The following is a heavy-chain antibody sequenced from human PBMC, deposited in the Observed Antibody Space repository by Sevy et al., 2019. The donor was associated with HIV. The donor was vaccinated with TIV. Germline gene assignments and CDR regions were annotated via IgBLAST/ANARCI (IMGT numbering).Heavy chain of an antibody. V-gene: IGHV3-30*02. CDR3: AKDPWAAAGYFYY. J-gene: IGHJ4*02. CDR1: GFTFSSYG. D-gene: IGHD6-13*01. Sequence: GGSLRLSCAASGFTFSSYGMHWVRQAPGKGLEWVAFIRYVGSNKYYADSVKGRFTISRDNSKNTLYLQMNSLRAEDKAVYYCAKDPWAAAGYFYYWGQGTLVTVSS. CDR2: IRYVGSNK.